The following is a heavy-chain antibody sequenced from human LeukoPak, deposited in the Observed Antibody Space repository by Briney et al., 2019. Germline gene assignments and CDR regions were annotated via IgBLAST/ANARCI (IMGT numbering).Heavy chain of an antibody. V-gene: IGHV4-30-2*01. CDR2: IYHSGST. CDR1: GGSISSGGYY. CDR3: AKDGVTIYPTRAFDI. J-gene: IGHJ3*02. Sequence: SETLSLTCTVSGGSISSGGYYWSWIRQPPGKGLEWIGYIYHSGSTYYNPSLKSRVTISVDRSKNQFSLKLSSVTAADTAVYYCAKDGVTIYPTRAFDIWGQGTMVTVSS. D-gene: IGHD3-3*01.